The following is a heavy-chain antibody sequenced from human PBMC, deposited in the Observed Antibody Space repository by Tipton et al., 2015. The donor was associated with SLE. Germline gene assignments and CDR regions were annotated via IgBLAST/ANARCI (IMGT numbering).Heavy chain of an antibody. J-gene: IGHJ5*02. CDR2: IYYSGST. Sequence: LRLSCTVSGGSISSYYWSWIRQPPGKGLEWIGYIYYSGSTNYNPSLKSRVTISVDTSKNQFSLKLSSVTAADTAVYYCARHVTYYGSGRVWFDPWGQGTLVPVSS. CDR3: ARHVTYYGSGRVWFDP. D-gene: IGHD3-10*01. V-gene: IGHV4-59*08. CDR1: GGSISSYY.